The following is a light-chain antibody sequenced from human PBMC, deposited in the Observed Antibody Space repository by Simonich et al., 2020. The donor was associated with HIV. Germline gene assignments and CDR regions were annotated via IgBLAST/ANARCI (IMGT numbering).Light chain of an antibody. V-gene: IGKV1-NL1*01. J-gene: IGKJ1*01. CDR3: QQYFSTPWT. CDR2: AAS. Sequence: IQLTQSPSFLSASVGDRVTITCRARQGISSYLAWYQQKPGKAPKLLLFAASRLESGVPSRFSGSGSGTDYTLTISSLQPEDFATYYCQQYFSTPWTFGHGTKVEIK. CDR1: QGISSY.